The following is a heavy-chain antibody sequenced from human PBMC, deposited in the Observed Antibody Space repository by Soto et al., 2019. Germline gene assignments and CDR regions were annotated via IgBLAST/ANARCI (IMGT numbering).Heavy chain of an antibody. Sequence: GRSLRLSCAASGFSFSSYAMSWVRQAPGKGLEWVSAISGSGGSTYYADSVKGRFTISRDNSKNTLYLQMNSLRAEDTAVYYCAKDRGSSGYYYTYYYYYGMDVWGQGTTVTVSS. CDR1: GFSFSSYA. D-gene: IGHD3-22*01. CDR2: ISGSGGST. V-gene: IGHV3-23*01. J-gene: IGHJ6*02. CDR3: AKDRGSSGYYYTYYYYYGMDV.